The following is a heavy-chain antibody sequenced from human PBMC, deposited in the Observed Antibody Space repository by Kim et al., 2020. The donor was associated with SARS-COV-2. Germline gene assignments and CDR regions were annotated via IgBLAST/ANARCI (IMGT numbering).Heavy chain of an antibody. CDR1: GGSFSGYY. J-gene: IGHJ6*02. D-gene: IGHD3-10*01. V-gene: IGHV4-34*01. CDR2: INHSGST. Sequence: SETLSLTCAVYGGSFSGYYWSWIRQPPGKGLEWIGEINHSGSTNYNPSLKSRVTISVDTSKSQFSLRLSSVTAADTAVYYCARVGGRGSGSYYNYYYYGMDVWGQGTTVTVSS. CDR3: ARVGGRGSGSYYNYYYYGMDV.